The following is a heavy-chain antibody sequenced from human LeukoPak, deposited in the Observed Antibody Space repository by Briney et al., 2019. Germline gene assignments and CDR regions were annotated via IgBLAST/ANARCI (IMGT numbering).Heavy chain of an antibody. Sequence: SETLSLTCTVSGDSFSSYHWSWLRQPPGKGLEWIGYISSSGSTSYNPSLETRLTISVDTSKNQLSLQLSSVTAADTAVYYCARVGRGDHTWGSYYCDHWGQGTLVSVSS. J-gene: IGHJ4*02. D-gene: IGHD3-16*01. CDR3: ARVGRGDHTWGSYYCDH. V-gene: IGHV4-59*01. CDR1: GDSFSSYH. CDR2: ISSSGST.